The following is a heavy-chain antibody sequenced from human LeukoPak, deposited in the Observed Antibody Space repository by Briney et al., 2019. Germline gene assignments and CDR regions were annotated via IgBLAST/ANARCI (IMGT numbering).Heavy chain of an antibody. Sequence: ASVKVSCKASGYTFTSYDINWVRQATGQGLEWMGWMNPNSGNTGYAQKLQGRVTMTRNTSISTAYMELSSLRSEDTAVYYCALYYYYGMDVWGQGTTVTVSS. CDR3: ALYYYYGMDV. J-gene: IGHJ6*02. V-gene: IGHV1-8*01. CDR2: MNPNSGNT. CDR1: GYTFTSYD.